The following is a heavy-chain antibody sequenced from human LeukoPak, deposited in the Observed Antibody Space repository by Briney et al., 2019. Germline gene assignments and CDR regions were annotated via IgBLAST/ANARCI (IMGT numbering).Heavy chain of an antibody. D-gene: IGHD4-23*01. CDR3: ATHEVTVVTRSTFDY. Sequence: GGSLRLSCAASGFTFDDYGMNWVRQAPGKGLEWVSSISSSSYIYYADSVKGRFTISRDNTKNSLYLQMNSLRAEDTAVYYCATHEVTVVTRSTFDYWGQGTLVTVSS. J-gene: IGHJ4*02. V-gene: IGHV3-69-1*01. CDR2: ISSSSYI. CDR1: GFTFDDYG.